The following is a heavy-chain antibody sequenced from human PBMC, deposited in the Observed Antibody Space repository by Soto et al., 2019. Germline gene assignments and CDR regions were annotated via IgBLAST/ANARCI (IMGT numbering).Heavy chain of an antibody. V-gene: IGHV1-69*01. J-gene: IGHJ6*02. CDR3: ARAYCSGGSCYSRYYYYYGMDV. CDR2: IIPIFGTA. Sequence: QVQLVQSGAEVKKPGSSVKVSCKASGGTFSSYAISWVRQAPGQGLEWMGGIIPIFGTANYAQKFQGRVTITADESTSTAYMELSSLRSEDTAVYYCARAYCSGGSCYSRYYYYYGMDVWGRGTTVTVSS. CDR1: GGTFSSYA. D-gene: IGHD2-15*01.